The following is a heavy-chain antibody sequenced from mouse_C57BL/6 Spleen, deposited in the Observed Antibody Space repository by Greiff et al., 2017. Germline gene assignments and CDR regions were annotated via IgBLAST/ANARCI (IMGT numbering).Heavy chain of an antibody. J-gene: IGHJ3*01. CDR3: ARSLDSSGYGCAY. CDR2: IYPGDGDT. Sequence: VHLVESGPELVKPGASVKISCKASGYAFSSSWLNWVKQRPGKGLEWIGRIYPGDGDTTYNGKFKGKATLTADKSSSTAYMQLSSLTSEDSAVYFSARSLDSSGYGCAYWGQGTLVTVSA. V-gene: IGHV1-82*01. CDR1: GYAFSSSW. D-gene: IGHD3-2*02.